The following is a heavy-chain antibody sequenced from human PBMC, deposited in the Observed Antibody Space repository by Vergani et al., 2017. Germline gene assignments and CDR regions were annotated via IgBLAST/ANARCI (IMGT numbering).Heavy chain of an antibody. CDR2: IRPYTGHT. J-gene: IGHJ3*01. Sequence: QVQLVQSGAELKKPGASVSVSCKGSSHTFQTYGISWVRQAPGKGLEWMAWIRPYTGHTIYAQKFQDRVTMTADTSTNTAYMELRSLRSDDTAVYFCARVAPSNSEVTPTDFDVWGQGTMVTVSS. D-gene: IGHD1-1*01. CDR1: SHTFQTYG. CDR3: ARVAPSNSEVTPTDFDV. V-gene: IGHV1-18*01.